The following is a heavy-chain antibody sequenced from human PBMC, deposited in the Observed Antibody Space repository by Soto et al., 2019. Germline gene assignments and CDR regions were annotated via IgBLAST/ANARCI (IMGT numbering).Heavy chain of an antibody. V-gene: IGHV4-31*03. CDR2: IYYSGST. J-gene: IGHJ3*02. Sequence: SETLSLTCTVSGGSISSGGYYWSWIRQHPGKGLEWIGYIYYSGSTYYNPSLKSRVTISVDTSKNQFSLKLSSVTAADTAVYYCARDGMPPGAFDIWGQGTMVTVSS. CDR1: GGSISSGGYY. D-gene: IGHD1-26*01. CDR3: ARDGMPPGAFDI.